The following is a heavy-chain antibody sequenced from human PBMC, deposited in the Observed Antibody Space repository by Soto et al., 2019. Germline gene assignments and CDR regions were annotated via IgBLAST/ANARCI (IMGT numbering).Heavy chain of an antibody. Sequence: QVQLVQSGAEVKKPGSSVKVSCKASGGTFGSYTISWVRQAPGQGLEWMGRIIPILGIANHAQKFQGRVTITADKSTSTANMELSSLRSEDTAVYYCARGYRGKEVVYFDYWGQGTLVTVSS. CDR3: ARGYRGKEVVYFDY. V-gene: IGHV1-69*02. J-gene: IGHJ4*02. CDR1: GGTFGSYT. D-gene: IGHD3-22*01. CDR2: IIPILGIA.